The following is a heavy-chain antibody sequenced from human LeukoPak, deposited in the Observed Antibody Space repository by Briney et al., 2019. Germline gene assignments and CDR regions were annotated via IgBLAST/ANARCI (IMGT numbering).Heavy chain of an antibody. D-gene: IGHD2-15*01. J-gene: IGHJ4*02. CDR1: GGSISSGDYY. CDR3: ARGGLVFTPTFDY. Sequence: PSETLSLTCTVSGGSISSGDYYWSWIRQPPGKGLEWIGYIYYSGSTYYNPPLKSRVTISVDTSKNQFSLKLSSVTAADTAVYYCARGGLVFTPTFDYWGQGTLVTVSS. CDR2: IYYSGST. V-gene: IGHV4-30-4*01.